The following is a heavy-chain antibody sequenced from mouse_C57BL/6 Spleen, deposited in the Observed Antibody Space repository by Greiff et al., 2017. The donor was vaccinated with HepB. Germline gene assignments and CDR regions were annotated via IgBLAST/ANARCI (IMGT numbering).Heavy chain of an antibody. CDR2: INPNNGGT. CDR1: GYTFTDYY. CDR3: ARYYSNYFYAMDY. J-gene: IGHJ4*01. V-gene: IGHV1-26*01. D-gene: IGHD2-5*01. Sequence: EVKLQQSGPELVKPGASVKISCKASGYTFTDYYMNWVKQSHGKSLEWIGDINPNNGGTSYNQKFKGKATLTVDKSSSTAYMELRSLTSEDSAVYYCARYYSNYFYAMDYWGQGTSVTVSS.